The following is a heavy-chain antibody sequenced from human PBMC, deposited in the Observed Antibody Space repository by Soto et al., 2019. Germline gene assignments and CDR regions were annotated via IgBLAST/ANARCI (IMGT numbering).Heavy chain of an antibody. Sequence: ASVKVSCKASGYTFTSYYIHWLRQSPGQGLEWMGVINPIGGTTSYAQMFQVRVTMTSDASASTVYMELSSLRSDDTAVYFCARGSQGSSGWYSADYWGQGTPVTVSS. CDR3: ARGSQGSSGWYSADY. V-gene: IGHV1-46*01. CDR1: GYTFTSYY. J-gene: IGHJ4*02. D-gene: IGHD6-19*01. CDR2: INPIGGTT.